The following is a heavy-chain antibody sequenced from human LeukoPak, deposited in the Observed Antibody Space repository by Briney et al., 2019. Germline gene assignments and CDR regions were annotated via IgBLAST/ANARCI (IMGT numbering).Heavy chain of an antibody. J-gene: IGHJ4*02. CDR2: INHSGST. Sequence: PSETLSLTCAVYGGSFSGYYWSWIRQPPGKGLEWIGEINHSGSTNYNPSLKSRVTISVDTSKNQFSLKLSSETAADTAVYYCAGSDFWSGYDVHWGQGTLVTVSS. D-gene: IGHD3-3*01. CDR3: AGSDFWSGYDVH. V-gene: IGHV4-34*01. CDR1: GGSFSGYY.